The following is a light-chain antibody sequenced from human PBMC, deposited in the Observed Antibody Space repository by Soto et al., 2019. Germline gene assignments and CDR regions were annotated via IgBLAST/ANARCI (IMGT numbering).Light chain of an antibody. J-gene: IGKJ2*01. CDR1: QSIRSW. Sequence: DIQMTQSPSTLSASVGDRVTITCRAGQSIRSWLAWYQQKPGKAPKLLIYKASRLESGVPTRFSGSGSETEFPITSDSRQPDDFASYYCQQYNTDLYTFGQGTTLENK. CDR3: QQYNTDLYT. CDR2: KAS. V-gene: IGKV1-5*03.